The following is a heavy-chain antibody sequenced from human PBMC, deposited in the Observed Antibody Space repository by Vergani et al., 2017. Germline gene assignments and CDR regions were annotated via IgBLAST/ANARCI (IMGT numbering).Heavy chain of an antibody. Sequence: EVQLVESGGGLVQPGGSLRLSCAASGFTFSSYSMNWVRQAPGKGLEWVSYISSSSSTIYYADSVKGRFTISRDNAKNSLYLQMNSLRAEDTAVYYCARLLLADTAMVRSDYWGQGTLVTVSS. D-gene: IGHD5-18*01. CDR3: ARLLLADTAMVRSDY. CDR2: ISSSSSTI. J-gene: IGHJ4*02. CDR1: GFTFSSYS. V-gene: IGHV3-48*04.